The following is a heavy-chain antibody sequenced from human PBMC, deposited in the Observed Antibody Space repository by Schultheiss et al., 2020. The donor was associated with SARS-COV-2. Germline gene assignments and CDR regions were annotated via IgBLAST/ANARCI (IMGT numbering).Heavy chain of an antibody. J-gene: IGHJ4*02. CDR1: GYTFTGYY. D-gene: IGHD6-19*01. CDR2: INPNSGGT. CDR3: ARGLDPGVTLAGSDY. V-gene: IGHV1-2*04. Sequence: ASVKVSCKASGYTFTGYYMHWVRQAPGQGLEWMGWINPNSGGTNYAQKFQGWVTMTRDTSISTAYMELSRLRSEDTAVYYCARGLDPGVTLAGSDYWGQGTLVTVSS.